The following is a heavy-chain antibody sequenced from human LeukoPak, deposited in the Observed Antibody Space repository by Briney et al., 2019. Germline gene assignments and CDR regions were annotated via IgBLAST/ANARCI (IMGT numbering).Heavy chain of an antibody. D-gene: IGHD3-10*01. CDR1: GFPVSNNY. CDR3: SRGVTLARGDIWLDWFDS. CDR2: IYSGGST. Sequence: PGGSLRLSCAASGFPVSNNYMTWVRQAPGKGLEWVSLIYSGGSTYYADSVKGRFTISRDNSKNTVYLQMNSLRAEDTAVYYCSRGVTLARGDIWLDWFDSWGQGTLVTVSS. J-gene: IGHJ5*01. V-gene: IGHV3-66*01.